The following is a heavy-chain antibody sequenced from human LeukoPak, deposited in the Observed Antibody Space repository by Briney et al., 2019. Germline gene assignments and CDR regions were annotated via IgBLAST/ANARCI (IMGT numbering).Heavy chain of an antibody. J-gene: IGHJ5*02. Sequence: GRSLRLSCAASGFTFSSYGMHWVRQAPGKGLEWVAVISYDGSNKYYADSVKGRFTVSRDNSKNMSYLQMNSLRAEDTAVYYCARDLHSKWLDPWGQGTLVTVSS. CDR3: ARDLHSKWLDP. CDR1: GFTFSSYG. V-gene: IGHV3-30*03. CDR2: ISYDGSNK.